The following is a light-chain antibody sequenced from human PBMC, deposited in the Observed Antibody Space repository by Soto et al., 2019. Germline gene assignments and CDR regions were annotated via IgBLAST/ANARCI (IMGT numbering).Light chain of an antibody. V-gene: IGKV1-39*01. Sequence: DIQMTQSPSSLSASVGDRVTITCRASQSISSYLNWYQQKPGKAPKLLIYAASSLQSGVPSRLSGSGSGTDVTLTISSLQPEDFATYYCQQSYSTPQTFGGGTKVEIK. J-gene: IGKJ4*01. CDR3: QQSYSTPQT. CDR2: AAS. CDR1: QSISSY.